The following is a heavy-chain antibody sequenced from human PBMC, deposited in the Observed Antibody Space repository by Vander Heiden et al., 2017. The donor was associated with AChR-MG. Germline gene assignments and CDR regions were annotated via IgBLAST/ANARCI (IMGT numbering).Heavy chain of an antibody. CDR1: AFTFSSYG. CDR2: ISYDGSNK. CDR3: AKDRNTYCTNGVCYLFDY. Sequence: QVQLVESGGGVVQPGRPLRLSCAAPAFTFSSYGMHWVRQAPGKGLEWVAVISYDGSNKYYADSVKGRFTISRDNSKNTLYLQMNSLRAEDTAVYYCAKDRNTYCTNGVCYLFDYWGQGTLVTVSS. J-gene: IGHJ4*02. V-gene: IGHV3-30*18. D-gene: IGHD2-8*01.